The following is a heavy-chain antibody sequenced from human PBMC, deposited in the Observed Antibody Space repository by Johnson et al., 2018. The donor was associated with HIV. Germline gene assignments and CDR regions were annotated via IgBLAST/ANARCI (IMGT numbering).Heavy chain of an antibody. D-gene: IGHD2-8*01. Sequence: QVQLVESGGGVVQPGGSLRLSCAASGFTFSNVWMSWVRQAPAKGLEWVAVISYDGSDKYYADSVKGRFTISRDNSKNTLYLQMNSLRAEDTAVYYCARLGLTDAFDIWGQGTMVTVSP. CDR3: ARLGLTDAFDI. CDR2: ISYDGSDK. CDR1: GFTFSNVW. J-gene: IGHJ3*02. V-gene: IGHV3-30*14.